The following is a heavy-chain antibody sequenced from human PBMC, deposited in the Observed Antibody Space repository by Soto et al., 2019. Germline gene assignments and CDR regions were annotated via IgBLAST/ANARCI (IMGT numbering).Heavy chain of an antibody. Sequence: SQTLSLTCAISGDSVSSNSAAWNWIRQSPSRGLEWLGRTSYRSKWHNDYAVSVKSRLTINPDTSKNQFSPQLNSVTPEDTAVYYCARGLGYCSSTSCYTGRNYYGMDVWGQGTTCTV. D-gene: IGHD2-2*02. J-gene: IGHJ6*02. CDR3: ARGLGYCSSTSCYTGRNYYGMDV. V-gene: IGHV6-1*01. CDR1: GDSVSSNSAA. CDR2: TSYRSKWHN.